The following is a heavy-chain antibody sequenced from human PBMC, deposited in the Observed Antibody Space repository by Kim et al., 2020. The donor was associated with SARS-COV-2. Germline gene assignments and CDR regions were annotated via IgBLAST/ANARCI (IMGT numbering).Heavy chain of an antibody. V-gene: IGHV4-4*02. CDR3: ASRGHIAARYFDY. J-gene: IGHJ4*02. D-gene: IGHD6-6*01. Sequence: YNPSLKSRVTISVDKSKNQFSLKLSSVTAADTAVYYRASRGHIAARYFDYWGQGTLVTVSS.